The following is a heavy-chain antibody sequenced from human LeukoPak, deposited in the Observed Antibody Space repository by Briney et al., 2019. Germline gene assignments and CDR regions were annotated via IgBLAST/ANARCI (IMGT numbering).Heavy chain of an antibody. D-gene: IGHD3-10*01. CDR1: VGSFSGYY. CDR2: INHSGST. J-gene: IGHJ6*03. V-gene: IGHV4-34*01. Sequence: SETLSLTCAVYVGSFSGYYWRWIRQPPGKGLEWIGEINHSGSTNYNSSLKSRVTISIDTSKNQFSLKLSSVTAADTAVYYCARGYYGSGSHCCHMDVWGKGTTITVSS. CDR3: ARGYYGSGSHCCHMDV.